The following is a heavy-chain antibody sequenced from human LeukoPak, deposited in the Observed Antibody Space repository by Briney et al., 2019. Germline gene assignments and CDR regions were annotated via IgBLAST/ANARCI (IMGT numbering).Heavy chain of an antibody. J-gene: IGHJ3*02. CDR1: GFTFSSYG. D-gene: IGHD3-9*01. V-gene: IGHV3-23*01. CDR2: ISGSGGST. Sequence: PGGSLRLSCAASGFTFSSYGMSWVRQAPGKGLEWVSAISGSGGSTYYTDSVKGRFTISRDNSKNTLYLQMNSLRAEDTAVYYCAKDVCFSDILTGYYNPNDAFDIWGQGTMVTVSS. CDR3: AKDVCFSDILTGYYNPNDAFDI.